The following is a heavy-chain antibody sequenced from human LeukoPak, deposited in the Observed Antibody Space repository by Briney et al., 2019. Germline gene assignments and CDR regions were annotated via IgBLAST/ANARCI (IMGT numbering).Heavy chain of an antibody. J-gene: IGHJ6*03. CDR1: GGSFSGYY. CDR2: INHSGST. V-gene: IGHV4-34*01. CDR3: ARGRVDKRRSGYYYYMDV. D-gene: IGHD5-12*01. Sequence: SETLSLTCAVYGGSFSGYYWSWIRQPPGKGLEWIGEINHSGSTNYNPSLKSRVTISVDTSKNQFSLKLSSVTAADTAVYYCARGRVDKRRSGYYYYMDVWGKGTTVTVSS.